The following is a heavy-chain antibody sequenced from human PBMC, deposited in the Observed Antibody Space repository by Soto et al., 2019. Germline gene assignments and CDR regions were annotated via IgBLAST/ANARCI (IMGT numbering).Heavy chain of an antibody. CDR3: ARDRSDSSRDDSFDI. CDR2: IYRGFST. J-gene: IGHJ3*02. D-gene: IGHD6-6*01. CDR1: WFNVSNTY. V-gene: IGHV3-53*01. Sequence: GGSLRLSCAFSWFNVSNTYMSWVRQAPGKGLEWVSVIYRGFSTFYADSVKGRFTVSRDDSKNTVSLQMNSLRAEDTAVYYCARDRSDSSRDDSFDIWGQGTMVTVSS.